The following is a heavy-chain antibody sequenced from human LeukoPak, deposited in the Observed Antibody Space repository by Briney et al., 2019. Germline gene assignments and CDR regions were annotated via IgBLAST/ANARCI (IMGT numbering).Heavy chain of an antibody. CDR2: ISSSSTYI. CDR3: ARPTWSYNAFDI. D-gene: IGHD2-15*01. V-gene: IGHV3-21*01. J-gene: IGHJ3*02. Sequence: GGSLRLSCTAFGFTFNNYNLNWVRQAPGKGLEWVSSISSSSTYIYYADSVKGRFTVSRGNAKSSVYLQMNSLRSEDTAVYYCARPTWSYNAFDIWGRGTLVTVSS. CDR1: GFTFNNYN.